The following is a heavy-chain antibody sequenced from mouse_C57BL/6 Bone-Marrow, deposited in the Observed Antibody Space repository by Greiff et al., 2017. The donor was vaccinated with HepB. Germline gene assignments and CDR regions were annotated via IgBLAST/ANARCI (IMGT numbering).Heavy chain of an antibody. CDR3: ARDAGSYDGYSWFAY. CDR1: GFTFSDFY. V-gene: IGHV7-1*01. D-gene: IGHD2-3*01. Sequence: EVMLVESGGGLVQSGRSLRLSCATSGFTFSDFYMEWVRQAPGKGLEWIAASRNKANDYTTEYSASVKGRFIVSRDTSQSILYLQMNALRAEDTAIYYCARDAGSYDGYSWFAYWGQGTLVTVSA. J-gene: IGHJ3*01. CDR2: SRNKANDYTT.